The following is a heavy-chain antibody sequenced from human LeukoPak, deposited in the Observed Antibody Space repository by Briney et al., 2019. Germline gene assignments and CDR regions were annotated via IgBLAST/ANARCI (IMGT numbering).Heavy chain of an antibody. V-gene: IGHV3-23*01. D-gene: IGHD5-24*01. CDR3: AKMRLEMATISLIDY. J-gene: IGHJ4*02. CDR1: GFTFSSYA. CDR2: ISGGGGST. Sequence: GGSLRLSCAASGFTFSSYAMSWVRQAPGKGLEWVSAISGGGGSTYYADSVKGRFTISRDNSKNTLYLQMNSLRAEDTAVYYCAKMRLEMATISLIDYWGQGTLVTVSS.